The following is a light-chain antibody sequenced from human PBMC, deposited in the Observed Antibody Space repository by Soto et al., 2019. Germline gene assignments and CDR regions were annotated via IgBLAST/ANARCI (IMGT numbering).Light chain of an antibody. Sequence: QSALTQPASVSGYPGQSIAISCTGTSSDVGSYNLVSWYQQHPGKAPKLMIYEGSKRPSGVSNRFSGSKSRNTDSLTISGLQAEDEADYYCCSYAGSSTYVFGTGTKVTVL. CDR3: CSYAGSSTYV. V-gene: IGLV2-23*01. J-gene: IGLJ1*01. CDR1: SSDVGSYNL. CDR2: EGS.